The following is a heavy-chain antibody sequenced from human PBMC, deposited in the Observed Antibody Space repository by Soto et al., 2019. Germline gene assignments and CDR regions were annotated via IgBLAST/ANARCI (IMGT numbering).Heavy chain of an antibody. CDR1: EFTFSTYT. D-gene: IGHD3-9*01. V-gene: IGHV3-30*04. Sequence: PGGSLRLSCAASEFTFSTYTMHWVRQAPGKGLECVAVISYDEKNKLYADSVKGRFSISRDNSNNALYLQMNSLGTEDTAIYYCARGALRYFDWLSPDFWGQGTLVTVSS. CDR2: ISYDEKNK. J-gene: IGHJ4*02. CDR3: ARGALRYFDWLSPDF.